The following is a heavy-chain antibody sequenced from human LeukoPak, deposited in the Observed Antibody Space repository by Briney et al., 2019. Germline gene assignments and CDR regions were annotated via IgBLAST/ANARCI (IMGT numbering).Heavy chain of an antibody. CDR1: GFTVSSNY. Sequence: GGSLRLSCAASGFTVSSNYMGWVRQAPGKGLEWVSLIQSGGTTSYADSVKGRFTISRDNAKSSLYLQMNSLRAEDTAVYYCARRGDGYNTIPFDYWGQGTLVTVSS. CDR2: IQSGGTT. V-gene: IGHV3-66*04. CDR3: ARRGDGYNTIPFDY. D-gene: IGHD5-24*01. J-gene: IGHJ4*02.